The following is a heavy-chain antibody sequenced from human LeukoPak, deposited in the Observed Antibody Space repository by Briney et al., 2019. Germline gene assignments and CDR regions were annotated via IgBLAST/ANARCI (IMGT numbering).Heavy chain of an antibody. Sequence: GGSLRLSCAASGFTFSTYAMSWVRQAPGKGLEWVSTIRDSGGSTYYADSVKGRFTISRDNSKNTMFLQMNSLRAEDTAVYYCATFGCNGDCDYWGQGTLVTVSS. CDR1: GFTFSTYA. J-gene: IGHJ4*02. V-gene: IGHV3-23*01. D-gene: IGHD3-10*01. CDR3: ATFGCNGDCDY. CDR2: IRDSGGST.